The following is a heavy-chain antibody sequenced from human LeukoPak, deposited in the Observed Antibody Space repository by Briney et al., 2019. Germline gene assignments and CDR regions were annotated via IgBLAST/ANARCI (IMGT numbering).Heavy chain of an antibody. CDR2: INPNSGGT. Sequence: ASVKVSCKASGYTFTGYYMQWVRQAPGQGLEWMGWINPNSGGTNYAQKFQGRVTMTRDTSISTAYMELSRLRSDDTAVYYCARDNFVSGCSSSSTWFDPWGQGTLVTVSS. CDR1: GYTFTGYY. CDR3: ARDNFVSGCSSSSTWFDP. V-gene: IGHV1-2*02. J-gene: IGHJ5*02. D-gene: IGHD6-13*01.